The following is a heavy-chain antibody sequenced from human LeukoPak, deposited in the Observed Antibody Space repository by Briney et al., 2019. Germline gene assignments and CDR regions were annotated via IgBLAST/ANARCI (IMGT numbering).Heavy chain of an antibody. CDR3: ARGLYCSSTSCYTGPDYYMDV. V-gene: IGHV3-7*01. CDR1: GFTFSSYW. J-gene: IGHJ6*03. Sequence: GGSLRLSCAASGFTFSSYWMSWVRQAPGKGLEWVANIKQDGSEKYYVDSVKGRFTISRANANNSLYLQMNRLRAEDTAVYYCARGLYCSSTSCYTGPDYYMDVWGKGTTVTVSS. D-gene: IGHD2-2*02. CDR2: IKQDGSEK.